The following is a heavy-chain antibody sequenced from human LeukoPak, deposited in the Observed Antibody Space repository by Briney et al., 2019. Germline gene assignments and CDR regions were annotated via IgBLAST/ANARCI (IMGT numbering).Heavy chain of an antibody. CDR3: ARALRDGYNRGIDY. V-gene: IGHV3-66*01. Sequence: GGSLRLSCAASGFTVSSNYMTWVRQAPGKGLEWVSVIYSGGSILYADSVKGRFTISRDNSKNTLYLQMNSLRAEDTAVYYCARALRDGYNRGIDYWGQGTLVTVSS. D-gene: IGHD5-24*01. J-gene: IGHJ4*02. CDR2: IYSGGSI. CDR1: GFTVSSNY.